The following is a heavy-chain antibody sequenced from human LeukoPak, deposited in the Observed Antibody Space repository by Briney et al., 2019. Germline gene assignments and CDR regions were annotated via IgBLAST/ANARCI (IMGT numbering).Heavy chain of an antibody. CDR1: GYTFTGYY. Sequence: GASVKVSCKASGYTFTGYYMHWVRQAPGQGLEWMGWINPNSGGTNYAQKFQGRVTITADKSTSTAYMELSSLRSEDTAVYYCARDPRGSSGYHKGEDYWGQGTLVTVSS. V-gene: IGHV1-2*02. J-gene: IGHJ4*02. D-gene: IGHD3-22*01. CDR2: INPNSGGT. CDR3: ARDPRGSSGYHKGEDY.